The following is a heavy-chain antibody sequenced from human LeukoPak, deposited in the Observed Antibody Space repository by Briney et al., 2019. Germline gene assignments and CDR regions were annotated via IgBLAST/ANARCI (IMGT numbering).Heavy chain of an antibody. CDR2: ISYDGSNK. CDR1: GFTFSSYA. V-gene: IGHV3-30*04. D-gene: IGHD3-22*01. CDR3: ARQSFVTMIVVVTWGPFDY. Sequence: GGSLRLSCAASGFTFSSYAMHWVRQAPGKGLEWVAVISYDGSNKYYADSVKGRFTISRDNSKTTLYLQMNSLRAEDTAVYYCARQSFVTMIVVVTWGPFDYWGQGTLVTVSS. J-gene: IGHJ4*02.